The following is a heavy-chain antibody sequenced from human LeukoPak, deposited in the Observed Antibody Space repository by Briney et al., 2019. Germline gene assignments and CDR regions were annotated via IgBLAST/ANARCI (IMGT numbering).Heavy chain of an antibody. CDR1: GYTFTSYY. CDR3: ARLFLRGSYYDSSGYLPDAFGI. Sequence: SVKVSCKASGYTFTSYYMHWVRQAPGQGLEWMGIINPSGGSTSYAQKFQGRVTMTRDTSTSTVYMELGSLRSEDTAVYYCARLFLRGSYYDSSGYLPDAFGIWGQGTMVTVSS. D-gene: IGHD3-22*01. CDR2: INPSGGST. V-gene: IGHV1-46*01. J-gene: IGHJ3*02.